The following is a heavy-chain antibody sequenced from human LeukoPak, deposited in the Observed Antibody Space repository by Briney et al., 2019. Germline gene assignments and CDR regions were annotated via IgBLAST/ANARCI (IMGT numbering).Heavy chain of an antibody. D-gene: IGHD2-2*01. J-gene: IGHJ4*02. Sequence: GGSLRLSCAASGFTVSSNHMSWVRQAPGKGLEWVSVIYGGGSTYYADSVKGRFTISRDNSKNTLYLQMNSLRAEDTAVYYCARDVQPRYCSSTSCFKVGVLDYWGQGTLVTVSS. CDR2: IYGGGST. V-gene: IGHV3-53*01. CDR3: ARDVQPRYCSSTSCFKVGVLDY. CDR1: GFTVSSNH.